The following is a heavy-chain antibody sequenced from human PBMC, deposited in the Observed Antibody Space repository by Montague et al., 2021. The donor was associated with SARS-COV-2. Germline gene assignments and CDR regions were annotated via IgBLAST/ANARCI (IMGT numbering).Heavy chain of an antibody. J-gene: IGHJ3*02. V-gene: IGHV4-31*03. CDR2: IYYSGST. CDR3: ARAATITMIVVVIDAFDI. D-gene: IGHD3-22*01. CDR1: GGSISSGGYY. Sequence: TLSLTCTVYGGSISSGGYYWSWIRQHPGKGLEWIGYIYYSGSTYYNPTLKSRVTISVDTSKNQFSLKLSSVTAADTAAYYCARAATITMIVVVIDAFDIWAKGQWSPSLQ.